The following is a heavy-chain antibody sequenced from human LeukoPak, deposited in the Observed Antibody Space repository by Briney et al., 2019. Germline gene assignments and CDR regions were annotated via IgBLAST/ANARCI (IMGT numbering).Heavy chain of an antibody. CDR1: GYTFTSYD. CDR3: ARGLLGVVGATDY. V-gene: IGHV1-8*01. CDR2: MNPNSGNT. J-gene: IGHJ4*02. Sequence: VASVKVSCKASGYTFTSYDINWVRQATGQGLEWMGWMNPNSGNTGYAQKFQGRVTMTRDTSTSTVYMELSSLRSEDTAVYYCARGLLGVVGATDYWGQGTLVTVSS. D-gene: IGHD1-26*01.